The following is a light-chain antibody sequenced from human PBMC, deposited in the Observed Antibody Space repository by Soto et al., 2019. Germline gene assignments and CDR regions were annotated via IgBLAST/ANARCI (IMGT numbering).Light chain of an antibody. V-gene: IGLV2-14*03. CDR1: SSDVGGYNW. CDR2: DVS. J-gene: IGLJ1*01. Sequence: QSVLTQPASVSGSPGQSITISCTGTSSDVGGYNWVSWYQQHPGKAPKLMIYDVSNRPSGVSNRFSGSKSGNTASLTISGLQAEYEADYYCSSYTSSITYVFGTGTKVTVL. CDR3: SSYTSSITYV.